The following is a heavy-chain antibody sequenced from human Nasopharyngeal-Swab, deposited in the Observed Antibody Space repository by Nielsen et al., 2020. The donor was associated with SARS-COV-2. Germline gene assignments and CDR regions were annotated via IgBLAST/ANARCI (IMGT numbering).Heavy chain of an antibody. J-gene: IGHJ3*02. CDR2: ISYDGSNK. Sequence: GESLKISCAASGFTFSSYAMHWVRQAPGKGLEWVAVISYDGSNKYYADSVKGRLTISRDNSKNTLYLQMNSLRAEDTAVYYCARDPSSSWLYDAFDIWGQGTMVTVSS. CDR1: GFTFSSYA. V-gene: IGHV3-30-3*01. D-gene: IGHD6-13*01. CDR3: ARDPSSSWLYDAFDI.